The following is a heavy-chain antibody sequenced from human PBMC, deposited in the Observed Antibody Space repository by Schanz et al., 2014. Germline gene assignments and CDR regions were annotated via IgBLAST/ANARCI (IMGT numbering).Heavy chain of an antibody. V-gene: IGHV4-34*01. CDR1: GGSFSGYY. D-gene: IGHD2-2*01. Sequence: QVQLQQWGAGLLKPSETLSLTCAVYGGSFSGYYWSWIRQPPGKGLEWIAEINHGGSTNYNPSLKSRVTISVDTSNNQFSLKSRSVTAADTAVYYCARAARRTRVVPLYFDYWGQGTLVTVSS. CDR3: ARAARRTRVVPLYFDY. CDR2: INHGGST. J-gene: IGHJ4*02.